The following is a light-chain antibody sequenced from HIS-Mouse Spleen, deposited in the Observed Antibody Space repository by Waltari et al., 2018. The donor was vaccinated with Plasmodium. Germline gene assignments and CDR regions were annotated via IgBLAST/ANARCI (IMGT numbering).Light chain of an antibody. CDR2: GGS. V-gene: IGKV3-15*01. Sequence: EIVMTQSPATLSVSPGERATLSCRASQSVSSNLAWYQQKPGQAPRLLIYGGSTRATGIPARFSGSGSGTEFTLTISSMQSEDFAVYYCQQYKNWPRGTFGQGTKVEIK. CDR1: QSVSSN. CDR3: QQYKNWPRGT. J-gene: IGKJ1*01.